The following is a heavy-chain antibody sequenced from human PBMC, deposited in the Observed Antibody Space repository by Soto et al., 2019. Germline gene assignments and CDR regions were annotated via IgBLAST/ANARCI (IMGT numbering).Heavy chain of an antibody. CDR2: IYYSGTT. Sequence: SETLSLTCTVSGGSINSNYYWGWIRQPPGKGLEWIGSIYYSGTTYYNPSLKTRVTISVDTSKNQFSLNLSSVTAADRAVYYCAGHSSSRLNQFQYWGQGTLVTVSS. CDR1: GGSINSNYY. V-gene: IGHV4-39*01. J-gene: IGHJ4*02. D-gene: IGHD6-13*01. CDR3: AGHSSSRLNQFQY.